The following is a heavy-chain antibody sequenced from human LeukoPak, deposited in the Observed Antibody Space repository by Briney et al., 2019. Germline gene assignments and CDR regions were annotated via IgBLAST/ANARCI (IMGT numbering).Heavy chain of an antibody. CDR1: GFTFSSYA. CDR2: LSGSGGTA. D-gene: IGHD3-3*01. J-gene: IGHJ4*02. CDR3: ASGYDFSSGSKRGFDN. Sequence: GGSLRLSCAASGFTFSSYAMSWVRQAPGKGLEWVSSLSGSGGTAYYADSVKGRFTISRDNAKSSLFLQMNSLRAEDTAVYYCASGYDFSSGSKRGFDNWGQGTRVTVSS. V-gene: IGHV3-23*01.